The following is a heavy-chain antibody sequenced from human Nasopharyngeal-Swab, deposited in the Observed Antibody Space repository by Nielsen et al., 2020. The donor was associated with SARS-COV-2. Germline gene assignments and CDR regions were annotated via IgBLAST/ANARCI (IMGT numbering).Heavy chain of an antibody. CDR2: IYYSGST. CDR3: AREGTGGGYAY. CDR1: GGSISSYY. Sequence: SETLPLTCTVSGGSISSYYWSWIRQPPGKGLEWIGYIYYSGSTNYNPSLKSRVTVSVDTSKNQFSLKLSSVTAADTAVYYCAREGTGGGYAYWGQGTLVTVSS. J-gene: IGHJ4*02. V-gene: IGHV4-59*01. D-gene: IGHD2-15*01.